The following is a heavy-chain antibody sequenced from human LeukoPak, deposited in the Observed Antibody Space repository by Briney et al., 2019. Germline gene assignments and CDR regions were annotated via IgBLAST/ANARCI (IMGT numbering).Heavy chain of an antibody. V-gene: IGHV1-69*04. J-gene: IGHJ4*02. CDR1: GGTFSSYA. CDR2: IIPIFGIA. Sequence: SVKVSCKASGGTFSSYAISWVRQAPGQGLEWMGRIIPIFGIANYAQKFQGRVTITADKSTSTAYMELSSLRSEDTAVYYCTGGDYYDSSGYYRPDISYFDYWGQGTLVTVSS. CDR3: TGGDYYDSSGYYRPDISYFDY. D-gene: IGHD3-22*01.